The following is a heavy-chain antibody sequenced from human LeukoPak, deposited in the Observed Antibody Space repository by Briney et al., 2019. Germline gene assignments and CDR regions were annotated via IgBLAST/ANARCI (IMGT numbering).Heavy chain of an antibody. D-gene: IGHD3-10*01. CDR3: AKMGKTENHYGSGRFSYYYYMDV. V-gene: IGHV3-30*18. CDR2: ISYDGSNK. Sequence: GGTLRLSCAASGFTFSSYGMHWVRQAPGKGLEWVAVISYDGSNKYYADSVKGRFTISRDNSKNTLYLQMNSLRAEDTAWYYCAKMGKTENHYGSGRFSYYYYMDVWGKGTTVTVSS. CDR1: GFTFSSYG. J-gene: IGHJ6*03.